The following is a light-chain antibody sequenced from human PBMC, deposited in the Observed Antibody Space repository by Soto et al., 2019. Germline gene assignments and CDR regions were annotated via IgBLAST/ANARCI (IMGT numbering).Light chain of an antibody. Sequence: DIQVTQSPSSLSASVGDRVTITCRASQNINNYLNWYQQKPGKAPKLLIYAASSLQSGVPSRFSGSGSGTDFTLTISSLQAEDVAVYYCQQYYSTPPWTFGQGTKV. CDR1: QNINNY. V-gene: IGKV1-39*01. CDR2: AAS. J-gene: IGKJ1*01. CDR3: QQYYSTPPWT.